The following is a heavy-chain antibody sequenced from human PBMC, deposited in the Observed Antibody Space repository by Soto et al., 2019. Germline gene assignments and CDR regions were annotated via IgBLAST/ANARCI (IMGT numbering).Heavy chain of an antibody. CDR2: ISYDGSNK. Sequence: QVQLVESGGGVVQPGRSLRLSCAASGFTFSSYGMHWVRQAPGKGLEWVAVISYDGSNKYYADSVKGRFTISRDNSKNXLYLQMNSLRAEDTAVYYCARDALGLQWLPYYFDYWGQGTLVTVSS. J-gene: IGHJ4*02. CDR3: ARDALGLQWLPYYFDY. CDR1: GFTFSSYG. V-gene: IGHV3-30*03. D-gene: IGHD6-19*01.